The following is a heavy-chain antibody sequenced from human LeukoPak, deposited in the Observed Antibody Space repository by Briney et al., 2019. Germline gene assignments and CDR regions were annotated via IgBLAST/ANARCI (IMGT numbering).Heavy chain of an antibody. Sequence: SETLSLTCTVSGGSISSSSYYWGWIRQPPGKGLEWIGSIYYSGSTYYNPSLKSRVTISVDTSKNQFSLKLSSVTAADTAVYYCARIAAAGRPFDYWGQGTLVTVSS. CDR2: IYYSGST. V-gene: IGHV4-39*07. D-gene: IGHD6-13*01. J-gene: IGHJ4*02. CDR3: ARIAAAGRPFDY. CDR1: GGSISSSSYY.